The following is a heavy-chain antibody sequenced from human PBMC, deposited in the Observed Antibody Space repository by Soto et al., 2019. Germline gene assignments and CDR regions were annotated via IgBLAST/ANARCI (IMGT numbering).Heavy chain of an antibody. CDR1: GYTLTELS. V-gene: IGHV1-24*01. CDR3: ATTRVFWSGYSF. CDR2: FDPEDGET. J-gene: IGHJ1*01. Sequence: ASVKVSCKVSGYTLTELSMHWVRQAPGKGLEWMGGFDPEDGETIYAQKFQGRVTMTEDTSTDTAYMELSSLRSEGTAVYYCATTRVFWSGYSFWGQGTLVTVSS. D-gene: IGHD3-3*01.